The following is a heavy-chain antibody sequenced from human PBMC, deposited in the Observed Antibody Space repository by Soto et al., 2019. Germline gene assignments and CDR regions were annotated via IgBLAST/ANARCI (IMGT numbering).Heavy chain of an antibody. CDR1: GLSFIRFA. D-gene: IGHD6-13*01. CDR3: ARGFSAGKGYPPDF. Sequence: RLPYSVAGLSFIRFAVSWIMKATGKGLDWVSAISGSGGRTYSADYVKGRLTISRDNSKKTLYLQMSSLRAEDTAVYYCARGFSAGKGYPPDFWGQGSLRSGSS. J-gene: IGHJ4*02. V-gene: IGHV3-23*01. CDR2: ISGSGGRT.